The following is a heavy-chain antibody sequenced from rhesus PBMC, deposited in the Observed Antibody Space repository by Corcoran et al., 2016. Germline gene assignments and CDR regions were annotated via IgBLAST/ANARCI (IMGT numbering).Heavy chain of an antibody. CDR2: IRGERWSS. CDR1: GGSISSSNW. CDR3: AGADYNIWTGYYTGAFDF. Sequence: QVQLQESGPGLVKPSETLSLTCAVSGGSISSSNWWSWIRPPPVKGLEWIGYIRGERWSSNYKPTVKSRVTITKEPAKNQFSRKLSAVTAADTAVYYCAGADYNIWTGYYTGAFDFWGQGRRVTVSS. J-gene: IGHJ3*01. V-gene: IGHV4S19*01. D-gene: IGHD3-3*01.